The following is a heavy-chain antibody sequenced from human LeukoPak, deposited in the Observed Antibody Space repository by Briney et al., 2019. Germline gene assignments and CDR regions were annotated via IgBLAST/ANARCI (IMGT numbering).Heavy chain of an antibody. CDR1: GFPFNSYW. J-gene: IGHJ4*02. V-gene: IGHV3-7*01. CDR2: IRQDGSDK. Sequence: PGGSLRLSCAASGFPFNSYWMSWVRQAPEKRLEWLANIRQDGSDKQYVDSVKGRFTISRDNAKNSLYLQMNSLSAEDTAVYYCARHFRGSSIDDWGQGTLVTVSS. D-gene: IGHD3-10*01. CDR3: ARHFRGSSIDD.